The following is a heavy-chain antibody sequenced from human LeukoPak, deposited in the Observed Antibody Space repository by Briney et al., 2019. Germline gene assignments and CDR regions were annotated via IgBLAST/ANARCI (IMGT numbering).Heavy chain of an antibody. V-gene: IGHV3-23*01. Sequence: PGGSLRLSCAASGFTFSSYAMNWVRQAPGKGLEWVSAINGNGGYTYYADSVKGRFTISRDNSKNTLYLQMNSLRAEDTAVYYFAKDRHFFCSGSPGLDYWGQGTLVTVSS. D-gene: IGHD3-10*02. J-gene: IGHJ4*02. CDR1: GFTFSSYA. CDR3: AKDRHFFCSGSPGLDY. CDR2: INGNGGYT.